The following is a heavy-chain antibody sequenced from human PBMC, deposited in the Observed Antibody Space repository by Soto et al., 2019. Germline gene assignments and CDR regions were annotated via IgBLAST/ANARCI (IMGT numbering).Heavy chain of an antibody. V-gene: IGHV4-38-2*02. CDR1: GYSISSGYY. CDR3: ARRRLNGYNDY. D-gene: IGHD5-12*01. J-gene: IGHJ4*02. Sequence: SETLSLTCTVSGYSISSGYYWGWIRQPPGKGLEWIGSIYHSGSTYYNPSLKSRVTISVDTSKNQFSLKLSSVTAADTAVYYCARRRLNGYNDYWGQGTLVTVSS. CDR2: IYHSGST.